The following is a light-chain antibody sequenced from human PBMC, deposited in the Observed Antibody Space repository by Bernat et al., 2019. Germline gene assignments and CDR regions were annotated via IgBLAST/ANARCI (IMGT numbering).Light chain of an antibody. V-gene: IGKV2-24*01. CDR3: MQATQFPIT. J-gene: IGKJ5*01. Sequence: DIVMTQTPLSSPVTLGQPASISCRSSQSLVNNNGYIYLTWLQQRPGQPPRFLIHKISNRFSGVPDRFSGSGAGTDFTLKISRVEAEDVGVYYCMQATQFPITFVQGTRLEIK. CDR2: KIS. CDR1: QSLVNNNGYIY.